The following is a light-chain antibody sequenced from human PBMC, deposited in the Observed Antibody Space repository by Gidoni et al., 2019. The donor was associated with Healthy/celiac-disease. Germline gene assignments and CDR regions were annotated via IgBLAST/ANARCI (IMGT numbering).Light chain of an antibody. J-gene: IGLJ1*01. V-gene: IGLV2-14*03. CDR2: DVS. CDR1: SSDVGGYNY. CDR3: SSYKSSSTYV. Sequence: QSALPHPPSLSGSPRQSITISCTRPSSDVGGYNYVSWYQQHPGKAPKLMIYDVSNRPSGVSTRFSGSKSGNTASLTISGLQAEDEADYYCSSYKSSSTYVFGTGTKVTVL.